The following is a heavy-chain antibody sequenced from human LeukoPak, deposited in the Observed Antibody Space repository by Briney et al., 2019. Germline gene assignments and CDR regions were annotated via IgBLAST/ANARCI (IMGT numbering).Heavy chain of an antibody. J-gene: IGHJ4*02. CDR1: GYTFTGYY. CDR2: INPNNGDT. D-gene: IGHD5-18*01. V-gene: IGHV1-2*02. CDR3: ARDVGYSYGPATYYFDF. Sequence: ASVKVSCKASGYTFTGYYMHWVRQAPEEGLEWMGWINPNNGDTNYAQKFQGRVTMTRDTSLRTAYVELTRLRFDDTAVYYCARDVGYSYGPATYYFDFWGQGTLVTVSS.